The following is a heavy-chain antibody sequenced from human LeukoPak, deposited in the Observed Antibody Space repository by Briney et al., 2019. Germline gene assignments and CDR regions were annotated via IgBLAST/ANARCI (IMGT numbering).Heavy chain of an antibody. V-gene: IGHV4-59*01. J-gene: IGHJ3*02. CDR1: GGSISSYY. D-gene: IGHD3-3*01. Sequence: SETLSLTCTVSGGSISSYYWSWIRQPPGKGLEWIGYIYYSGSTNYNPSLKSRVTISVDTSKNQFSLKLSSVTAADTAVYYCARRFLDAFDIWGQGTMVTVSS. CDR3: ARRFLDAFDI. CDR2: IYYSGST.